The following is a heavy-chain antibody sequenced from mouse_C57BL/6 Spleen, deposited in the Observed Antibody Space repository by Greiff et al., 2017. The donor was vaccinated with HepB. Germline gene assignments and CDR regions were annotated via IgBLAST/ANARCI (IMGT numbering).Heavy chain of an antibody. Sequence: EVKVEESGGGLVQPGGSMKLSCVASGFTFSNYWMNWVRQSPEKGLEWVAQIRLKSDNYATHYAESVKGRFTISRDDSKSSVYLQMNNLRAEDTGIYYCTGLIFDYWGQGTTLTVSS. CDR1: GFTFSNYW. CDR2: IRLKSDNYAT. CDR3: TGLIFDY. J-gene: IGHJ2*01. V-gene: IGHV6-3*01.